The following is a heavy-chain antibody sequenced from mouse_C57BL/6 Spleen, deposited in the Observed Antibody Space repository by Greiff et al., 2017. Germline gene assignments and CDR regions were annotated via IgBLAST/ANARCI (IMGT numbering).Heavy chain of an antibody. V-gene: IGHV1-55*01. CDR3: ARPLYYGSSYGY. D-gene: IGHD1-1*01. Sequence: VKLQQPGAELVKPGASVNMSCTASGYTFTSYWIPWVKQRPGQGLEWIGDIYPGSGSTNYNALIKSKATLTVDPSSSTAYMQLSSLTSEDSAVYYCARPLYYGSSYGYWGQGTTLTVSS. J-gene: IGHJ2*01. CDR2: IYPGSGST. CDR1: GYTFTSYW.